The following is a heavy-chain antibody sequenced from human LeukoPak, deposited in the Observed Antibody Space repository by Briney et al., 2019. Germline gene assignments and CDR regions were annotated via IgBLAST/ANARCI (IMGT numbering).Heavy chain of an antibody. V-gene: IGHV3-48*03. CDR3: ARDSPPDY. CDR1: GFTFCSYE. CDR2: ISSSGSTI. J-gene: IGHJ4*02. Sequence: GGSLRLSCAVSGFTFCSYEINWVLQAPGNGLEWFSYISSSGSTIYYADSVKGRFTISRDNAKNSLYLQMNSLRAEDTAMYYCARDSPPDYWGQGTLVTVSS.